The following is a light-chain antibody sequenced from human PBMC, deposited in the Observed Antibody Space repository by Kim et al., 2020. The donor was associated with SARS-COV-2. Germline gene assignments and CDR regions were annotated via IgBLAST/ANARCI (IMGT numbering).Light chain of an antibody. Sequence: EIVLTQSPGTLSLSPGERATLSCRASQSISGYLAWYQQKLGQPPRLLIYDASNRATGIPARFSGSGSETDFTLTISTLEPEDFAIYYCQQRASWPVPFGQGTKVDIK. CDR2: DAS. CDR3: QQRASWPVP. J-gene: IGKJ1*01. CDR1: QSISGY. V-gene: IGKV3-11*01.